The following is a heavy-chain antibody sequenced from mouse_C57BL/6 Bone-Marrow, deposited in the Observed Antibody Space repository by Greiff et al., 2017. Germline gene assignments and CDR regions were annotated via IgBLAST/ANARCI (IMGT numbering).Heavy chain of an antibody. CDR2: ISSGSSTI. D-gene: IGHD1-1*01. J-gene: IGHJ2*01. Sequence: EVNLVESGGGLVKPGGSLKLSCAASGFTFSDYGMHWVRQAPEKGLEWVAYISSGSSTIYYADTVKGRFTISRDNAKNTLFLQMTSLRSEDTAMYYCARAFYYYGSSVDYWGQGTTLTVSS. CDR3: ARAFYYYGSSVDY. CDR1: GFTFSDYG. V-gene: IGHV5-17*01.